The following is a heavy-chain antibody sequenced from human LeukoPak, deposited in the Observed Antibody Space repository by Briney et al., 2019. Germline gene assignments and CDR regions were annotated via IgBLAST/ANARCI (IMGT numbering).Heavy chain of an antibody. CDR1: GDSITSGAYY. J-gene: IGHJ3*01. V-gene: IGHV4-30-2*01. Sequence: SETLSLTCSVSGDSITSGAYYWTWIRQTPGEGLEWIGNSCHTGKTHYNPSFKSRLTISVDRSKNQFSLRLTSVTAADTAVYYCASPDQKAAFDLWGQGTMVTVSS. CDR2: SCHTGKT. CDR3: ASPDQKAAFDL.